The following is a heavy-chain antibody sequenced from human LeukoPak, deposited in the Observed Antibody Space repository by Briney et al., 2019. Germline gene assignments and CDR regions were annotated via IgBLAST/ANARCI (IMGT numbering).Heavy chain of an antibody. J-gene: IGHJ5*02. CDR3: ARVGYSFDWFDP. CDR1: GFIVSSNY. Sequence: GGSLRLSCAASGFIVSSNYMTWVRHPPGKGLEWVSVIYSGGSTFCADSVKGRFTISRDNSKNTLYLQMNSLRADDTAVYYCARVGYSFDWFDPWGQGSLVTVSS. D-gene: IGHD5-18*01. V-gene: IGHV3-53*01. CDR2: IYSGGST.